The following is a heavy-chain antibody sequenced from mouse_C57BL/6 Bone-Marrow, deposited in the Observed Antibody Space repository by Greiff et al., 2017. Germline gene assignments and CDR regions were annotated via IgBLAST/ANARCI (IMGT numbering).Heavy chain of an antibody. D-gene: IGHD2-14*01. Sequence: QVQLQQSGAELVRPGPSVKVSCKASGYAFTNYLIEWVKQRPGQGLEWIGVINPGSGGTNYNEKFKGKATLTADKSSSTAYMQLSSLTSEDSAVYFCARGVPYFDVWGTGTTVTVSS. CDR2: INPGSGGT. CDR1: GYAFTNYL. V-gene: IGHV1-54*01. J-gene: IGHJ1*03. CDR3: ARGVPYFDV.